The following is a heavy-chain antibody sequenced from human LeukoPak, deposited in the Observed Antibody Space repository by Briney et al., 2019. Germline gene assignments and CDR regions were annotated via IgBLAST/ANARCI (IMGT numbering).Heavy chain of an antibody. V-gene: IGHV3-7*01. CDR2: IKQDGSEK. CDR1: GFTFSSYW. CDR3: ARRGYSYGYSKGAFDI. Sequence: GGSLRLSCAASGFTFSSYWMSWVRQAPGKGLEWVANIKQDGSEKYYVDSVKGRFTISRDNAKNSLYLQMNSLRAEDTAVYYCARRGYSYGYSKGAFDIWGQGTMVTVSS. J-gene: IGHJ3*02. D-gene: IGHD5-18*01.